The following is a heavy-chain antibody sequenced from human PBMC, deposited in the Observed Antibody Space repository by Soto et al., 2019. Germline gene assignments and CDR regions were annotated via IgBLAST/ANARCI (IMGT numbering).Heavy chain of an antibody. Sequence: QITLKESGPTLVKPTQTLTLTCTFSGLSLSTSGEAVGWIRQPPGKALEWLALIYWDDDKRYNPTLKTRLTITKETSQKQVGLTRTSMDPVDTATYYCAHYVSTSPAGWFDPWGQGILVTVSS. D-gene: IGHD3-10*02. CDR2: IYWDDDK. CDR3: AHYVSTSPAGWFDP. CDR1: GLSLSTSGEA. V-gene: IGHV2-5*02. J-gene: IGHJ5*02.